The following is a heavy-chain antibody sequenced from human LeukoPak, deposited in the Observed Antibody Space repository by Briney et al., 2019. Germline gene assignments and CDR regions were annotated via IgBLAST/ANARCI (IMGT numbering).Heavy chain of an antibody. CDR2: ISYDGSNK. CDR3: AKDFTRYYYYMDV. V-gene: IGHV3-30*18. CDR1: GFTFSSYG. Sequence: GGSLRLSCAASGFTFSSYGMHWVRQAPGKGLEWVAVISYDGSNKYYADSVKGRFTISRDNSKNTLYLQMNSLRAEDTAVYYCAKDFTRYYYYMDVWGKGTTVTVSS. J-gene: IGHJ6*03.